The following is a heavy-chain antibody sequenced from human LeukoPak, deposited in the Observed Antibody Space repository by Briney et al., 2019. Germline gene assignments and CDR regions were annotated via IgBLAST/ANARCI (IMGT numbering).Heavy chain of an antibody. Sequence: GGSLRLSCAGSGFTLSSNWMHWVRQGPGKGLVWVSRIYSDGSRTNYADSVKGRFTISGDNAKNTLYLQMNSLRAEDTAVYYCAREITYYYGSFDYWGQGTLVTVSS. J-gene: IGHJ4*02. CDR1: GFTLSSNW. V-gene: IGHV3-74*01. CDR3: AREITYYYGSFDY. CDR2: IYSDGSRT. D-gene: IGHD3-10*01.